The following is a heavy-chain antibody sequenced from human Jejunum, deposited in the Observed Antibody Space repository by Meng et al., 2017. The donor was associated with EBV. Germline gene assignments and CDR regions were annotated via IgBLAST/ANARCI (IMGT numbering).Heavy chain of an antibody. CDR1: GYTFNSFA. D-gene: IGHD2-15*01. Sequence: QVQLVQSGAEVKEPGASVKVSCKASGYTFNSFAIHWVRQAPGQRLEWMGWIHTDNGGTKYSQEFQDRVTITRDTSASTAYMEISSLRSEDTAVYYRVKKGTRLTTHGYHFDYWGQGTLVTVSS. CDR2: IHTDNGGT. J-gene: IGHJ4*02. CDR3: VKKGTRLTTHGYHFDY. V-gene: IGHV1-3*04.